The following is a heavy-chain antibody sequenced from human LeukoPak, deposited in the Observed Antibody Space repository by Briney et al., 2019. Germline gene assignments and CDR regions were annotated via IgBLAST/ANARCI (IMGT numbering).Heavy chain of an antibody. CDR3: ARDLYYYDSSGLLGY. V-gene: IGHV1-2*02. CDR1: GYTFTGYY. Sequence: ASVTVSCKASGYTFTGYYMHWVRQAPGQGLEWMGWINPNSGGTNYAQKFQGRVTMTRDTSISTAYMELSRLRSDDTAVYYCARDLYYYDSSGLLGYWGQGTLVTVSS. D-gene: IGHD3-22*01. CDR2: INPNSGGT. J-gene: IGHJ4*02.